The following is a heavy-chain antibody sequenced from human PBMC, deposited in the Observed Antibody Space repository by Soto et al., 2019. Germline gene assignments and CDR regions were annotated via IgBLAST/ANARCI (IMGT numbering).Heavy chain of an antibody. D-gene: IGHD3-16*02. CDR1: GFTFTSYA. V-gene: IGHV3-30*15. Sequence: QVQLVESGGSVVQPGRSLRLSCEDSGFTFTSYAMHWVRQDPGKGLEWVAVISYDGINEYYADSVKGRFTISRDNSKNTLFLQLSSLRVEDTAVYYCARDRLRLGELSLIGYFDYWGQGTLVTVSS. CDR3: ARDRLRLGELSLIGYFDY. J-gene: IGHJ4*02. CDR2: ISYDGINE.